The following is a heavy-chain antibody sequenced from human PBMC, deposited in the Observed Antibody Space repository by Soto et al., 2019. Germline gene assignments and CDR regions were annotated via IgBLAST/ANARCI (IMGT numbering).Heavy chain of an antibody. Sequence: QVQLVQSGAEVKKPGASVKVSCKASGYTFTSYGISWVRQAPGQGLEWMGWISAYNGNTNYAQKLQGRVTMTTDTATSTAYMELRSLRSDDTAVYYCARDWGYYYGSGRPYYFDYWGQGTLVTVSS. CDR1: GYTFTSYG. J-gene: IGHJ4*02. D-gene: IGHD3-10*01. V-gene: IGHV1-18*01. CDR3: ARDWGYYYGSGRPYYFDY. CDR2: ISAYNGNT.